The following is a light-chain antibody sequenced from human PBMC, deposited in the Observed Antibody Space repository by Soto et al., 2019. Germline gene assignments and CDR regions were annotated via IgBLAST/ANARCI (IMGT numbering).Light chain of an antibody. CDR3: QQYNSYSSYT. V-gene: IGKV1-5*01. J-gene: IGKJ2*01. Sequence: DIQMTQSPSTLSASVGDRVTITCRASQSISSWLAWYQQKPGKAPKLLIYDASSLESGVPSRFSGSGSVTEFTLTISSLQPDDFATYYCQQYNSYSSYTFGQGNKLEIK. CDR2: DAS. CDR1: QSISSW.